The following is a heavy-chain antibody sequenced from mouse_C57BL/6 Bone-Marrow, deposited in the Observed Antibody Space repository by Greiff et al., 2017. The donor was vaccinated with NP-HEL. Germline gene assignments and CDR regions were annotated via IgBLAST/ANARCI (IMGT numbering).Heavy chain of an antibody. CDR3: ARLGPLYGNY. J-gene: IGHJ3*01. CDR2: IYPRSGNT. V-gene: IGHV1-81*01. CDR1: GYTFTSYG. D-gene: IGHD2-1*01. Sequence: QVQLQQSGAELARPGASVKLSCKASGYTFTSYGISWVKQRTGQGLEWIGEIYPRSGNTYYNEKFKGKATLTADKSASTAYMELRSLTSEDSAVYFCARLGPLYGNYWGQGTLVTVSA.